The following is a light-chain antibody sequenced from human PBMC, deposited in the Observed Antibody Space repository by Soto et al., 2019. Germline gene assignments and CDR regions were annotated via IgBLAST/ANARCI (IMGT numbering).Light chain of an antibody. J-gene: IGKJ1*01. CDR2: GAS. CDR3: KQYDSSPWT. CDR1: QSVSSY. Sequence: EIVLTQSPATLSLSPGERATLSCRASQSVSSYLAWYQQKPGQSPRLLIYGASNRASGISDRFSGSGSGTDFTLTIYRLEPEDFAVYYCKQYDSSPWTFGQGTKVDIK. V-gene: IGKV3-20*01.